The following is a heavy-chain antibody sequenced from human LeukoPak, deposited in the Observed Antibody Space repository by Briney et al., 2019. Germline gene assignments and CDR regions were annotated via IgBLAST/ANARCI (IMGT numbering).Heavy chain of an antibody. V-gene: IGHV3-48*03. Sequence: GGSLRLSCAASGFTFSGYEMNWVRQAPGKGLEWVSYISSSGSNTYYADSVKGRFTISRDNAKNSLYLQMNSLRAEDTAVYHCARDGGSGYDITEHDYWGQGTLVTVSS. J-gene: IGHJ4*02. CDR2: ISSSGSNT. CDR1: GFTFSGYE. CDR3: ARDGGSGYDITEHDY. D-gene: IGHD3-3*01.